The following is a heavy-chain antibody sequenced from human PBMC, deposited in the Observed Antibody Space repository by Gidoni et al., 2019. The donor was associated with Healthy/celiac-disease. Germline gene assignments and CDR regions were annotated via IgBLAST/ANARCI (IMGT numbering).Heavy chain of an antibody. Sequence: QVQLQQSGPGLVRPSQTLSLTCALAGDIVSSNIAAWNWIRQYPSRGLEWLGRTYYRSKWYNDDAVSVKSRITINPDTSNNHFSLQLNSVTPEDTAVYYCASLSSGTKRGYYYYGMDVWGQGTTVTVSS. D-gene: IGHD1-26*01. CDR2: TYYRSKWYN. J-gene: IGHJ6*02. CDR1: GDIVSSNIAA. V-gene: IGHV6-1*01. CDR3: ASLSSGTKRGYYYYGMDV.